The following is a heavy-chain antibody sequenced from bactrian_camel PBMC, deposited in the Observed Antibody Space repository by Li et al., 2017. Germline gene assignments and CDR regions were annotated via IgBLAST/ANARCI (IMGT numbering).Heavy chain of an antibody. J-gene: IGHJ4*01. V-gene: IGHV3S60*01. D-gene: IGHD2*01. Sequence: VESGGGSVQTGGSLRLSCTAPGFTSNSCGMDWYRQAPGKEREFVSSISTDGTTRYADSVKGRFAISQDNANHTVSLQMNSLKSEDTALYYCAADIVGIIAGQGTQVTVS. CDR1: GFTSNSCG. CDR2: ISTDGTT.